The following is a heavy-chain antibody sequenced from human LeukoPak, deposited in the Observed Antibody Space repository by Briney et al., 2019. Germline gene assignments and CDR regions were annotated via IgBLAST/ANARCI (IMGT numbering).Heavy chain of an antibody. CDR3: ASLYYYGSSGSKAPDY. J-gene: IGHJ4*02. CDR2: VYYSGST. V-gene: IGHV4-59*08. D-gene: IGHD3-22*01. CDR1: GGSISSYY. Sequence: PSETLSLTCTVSGGSISSYYWSWIRQPPGKGLEWIGYVYYSGSTNYNPSLKSRVTISVDTSKNQFSLKLSSVTAADTAVYYCASLYYYGSSGSKAPDYWGQGTLVTVSS.